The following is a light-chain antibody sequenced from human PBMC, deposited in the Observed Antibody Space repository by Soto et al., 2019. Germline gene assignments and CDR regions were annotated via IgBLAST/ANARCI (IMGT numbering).Light chain of an antibody. CDR3: CSFAGSTTSWV. V-gene: IGLV2-23*01. J-gene: IGLJ3*02. CDR1: TSDVGAYNL. CDR2: EGG. Sequence: QSALTQPASVSGSPGQSITISCTGSTSDVGAYNLVSWYQQHPGKAPKVILFEGGKRPSGVSDRFSGSKSGNTASLTISGLQAEDEAHYYCCSFAGSTTSWVFGGGTKVTVL.